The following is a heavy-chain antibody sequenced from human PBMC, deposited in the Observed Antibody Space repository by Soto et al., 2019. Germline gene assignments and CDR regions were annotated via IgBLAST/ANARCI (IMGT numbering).Heavy chain of an antibody. D-gene: IGHD1-26*01. CDR2: ISAYNGNT. V-gene: IGHV1-18*04. CDR3: APHSGRSSSYYYGMDV. CDR1: GYTFTSYG. J-gene: IGHJ6*02. Sequence: ASVKVSCKASGYTFTSYGISWVRQAPGQGLEWMGWISAYNGNTNYAQKLQGRVTMTTDTSTSTAYMELRSLRSDDTAVYYCAPHSGRSSSYYYGMDVWGQGTTATVSS.